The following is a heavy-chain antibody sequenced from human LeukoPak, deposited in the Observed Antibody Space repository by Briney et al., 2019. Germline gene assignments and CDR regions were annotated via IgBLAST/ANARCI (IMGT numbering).Heavy chain of an antibody. CDR1: GYSFTSHW. CDR3: AKRINWNVDY. Sequence: GESLKISCKGSGYSFTSHWIGWVRQMPGKGLEWMGIIYPGDSDTRYSPSFQGQVTISADKSISTAYLQWNSLKTSDTAMYYCAKRINWNVDYWGQGTLVTVSS. V-gene: IGHV5-51*01. CDR2: IYPGDSDT. D-gene: IGHD1-1*01. J-gene: IGHJ4*02.